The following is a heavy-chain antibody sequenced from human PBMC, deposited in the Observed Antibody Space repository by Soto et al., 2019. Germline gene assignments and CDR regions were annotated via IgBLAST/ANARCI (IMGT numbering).Heavy chain of an antibody. CDR2: IWYDGSNK. D-gene: IGHD3-22*01. J-gene: IGHJ4*02. CDR1: GFTFSNYG. Sequence: QVQLVESGGGVVQPGRSLRLSCAASGFTFSNYGMHWVRQAPGKGLEWVAIIWYDGSNKYYADSVKGRFTISRDNSKNTLYLQMNSLRAEDTAVYYCASLYEAFDHWGQGILVTVSS. V-gene: IGHV3-33*03. CDR3: ASLYEAFDH.